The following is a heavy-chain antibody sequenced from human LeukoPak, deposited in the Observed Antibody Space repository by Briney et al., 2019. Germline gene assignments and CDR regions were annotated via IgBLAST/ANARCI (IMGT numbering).Heavy chain of an antibody. CDR3: ARVVLLWFGEEDY. CDR1: GYTFTGYY. Sequence: ASVKVSCKASGYTFTGYYMHWVRQAPGQGLEWMGWINPNSGGTNYAQKFQGRVTMTRDTSISTAYMELSRLRSDDTAVYYCARVVLLWFGEEDYWGQGTLVTVSS. V-gene: IGHV1-2*02. CDR2: INPNSGGT. D-gene: IGHD3-10*01. J-gene: IGHJ4*02.